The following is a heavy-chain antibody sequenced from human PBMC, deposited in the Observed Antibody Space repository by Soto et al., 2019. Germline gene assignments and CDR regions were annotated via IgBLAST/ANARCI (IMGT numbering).Heavy chain of an antibody. Sequence: ASVKVSCKASGYTFTSYGISWVRQAPGQGIEWMGWISAYNGNTNYAQKLQGRVTMTTDTSTRTAYMELRSLRSDDTPVYYCARARGYTLDYWGQGTLVTVSS. J-gene: IGHJ4*02. CDR1: GYTFTSYG. D-gene: IGHD1-1*01. CDR3: ARARGYTLDY. CDR2: ISAYNGNT. V-gene: IGHV1-18*04.